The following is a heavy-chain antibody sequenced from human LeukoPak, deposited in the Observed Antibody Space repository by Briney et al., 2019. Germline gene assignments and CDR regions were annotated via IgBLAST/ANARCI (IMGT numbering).Heavy chain of an antibody. V-gene: IGHV3-23*01. D-gene: IGHD3-10*01. J-gene: IGHJ4*02. CDR3: AKGMVREPNDY. CDR2: ISGSGGST. Sequence: GGSLRPSCAASGFTFSSYGMSWVRQTPGKGLEWVSAISGSGGSTYYADSVKGRFTISRDNSKNTLYLQMNSLRAEDTAVYYCAKGMVREPNDYWGQGTLVTVSS. CDR1: GFTFSSYG.